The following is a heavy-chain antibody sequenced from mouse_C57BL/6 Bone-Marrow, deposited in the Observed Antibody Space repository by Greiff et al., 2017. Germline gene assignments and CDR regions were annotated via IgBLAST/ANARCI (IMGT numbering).Heavy chain of an antibody. Sequence: VQLQQSGAELVRPGSSVKLSCKASGYTFTSYWMHWVKQRPIQGLEWIGNIDPSDSETHYNQKFKDKATLTVDKSSSTAYMQLSSLTSEDSAVYYCARFDYDDYYAMDYWGQGTSVTVSS. D-gene: IGHD2-4*01. CDR2: IDPSDSET. J-gene: IGHJ4*01. CDR1: GYTFTSYW. CDR3: ARFDYDDYYAMDY. V-gene: IGHV1-52*01.